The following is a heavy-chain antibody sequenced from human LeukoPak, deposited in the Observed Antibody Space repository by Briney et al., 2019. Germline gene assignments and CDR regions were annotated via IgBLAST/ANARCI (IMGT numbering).Heavy chain of an antibody. V-gene: IGHV1-18*01. D-gene: IGHD3-22*01. J-gene: IGHJ4*02. CDR2: ISAYNGNT. Sequence: ASVNVSCTASGYTFTSYGISWVRRAPGQGVEWMGWISAYNGNTNYAQTLQGRVTMTTDTSTSTAYMELRSLRSDDTAVYYCAREAYYYDSSGYYYHFDYWGQGTLVTVSS. CDR1: GYTFTSYG. CDR3: AREAYYYDSSGYYYHFDY.